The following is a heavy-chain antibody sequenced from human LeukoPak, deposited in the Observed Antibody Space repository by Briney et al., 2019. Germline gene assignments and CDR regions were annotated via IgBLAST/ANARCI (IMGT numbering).Heavy chain of an antibody. CDR2: INPAVGAT. CDR3: ARDLLRGSYYTPDY. Sequence: GASVNVSCKASGYSFTDYYVHWVRQAPGQGLEWMAIINPAVGATIYAQKFQGRVTLTGDSSTSLVYLELSGLRSDDTARYYCARDLLRGSYYTPDYWGQGTLVTVSS. V-gene: IGHV1-46*01. J-gene: IGHJ4*02. D-gene: IGHD1-26*01. CDR1: GYSFTDYY.